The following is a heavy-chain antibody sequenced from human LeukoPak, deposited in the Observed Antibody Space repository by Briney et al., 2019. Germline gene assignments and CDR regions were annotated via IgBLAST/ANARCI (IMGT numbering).Heavy chain of an antibody. CDR2: IYPSGGST. CDR3: ARSQRINAFHI. D-gene: IGHD6-25*01. V-gene: IGHV1-46*01. Sequence: ASVKVSCKASGYTVTSYYMHWVRQAPGQGLEWMGIIYPSGGSTSYAQKFQGRVTMTRDTSTSTVYMDLSSLRSEDTAVYYCARSQRINAFHIWGQGTMVTVSS. CDR1: GYTVTSYY. J-gene: IGHJ3*02.